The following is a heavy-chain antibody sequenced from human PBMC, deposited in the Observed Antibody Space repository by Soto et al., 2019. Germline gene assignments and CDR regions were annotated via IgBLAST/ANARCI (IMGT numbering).Heavy chain of an antibody. CDR3: AREPNYYGMDV. J-gene: IGHJ6*02. V-gene: IGHV6-1*01. Sequence: SQTLSLTCAISGDSVSSNSAAWNWLRQSPSRGLEWLGRTYYRSKWYNENAVSVKSRITFNPDTSKNQVSLQLKSVSPEDTAIYYCAREPNYYGMDVWGQGTTVTVSS. CDR2: TYYRSKWYN. CDR1: GDSVSSNSAA.